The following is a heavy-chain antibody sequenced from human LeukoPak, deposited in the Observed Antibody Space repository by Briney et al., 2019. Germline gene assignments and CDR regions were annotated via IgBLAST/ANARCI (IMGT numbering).Heavy chain of an antibody. CDR1: GGSISSSSYY. J-gene: IGHJ4*02. V-gene: IGHV4-39*07. D-gene: IGHD1-26*01. CDR3: ARDRGGATMMPDY. Sequence: PSETLSLTCTVSGGSISSSSYYWGWIRQPPGKGLEWIGSIYYSGSTSYNPSLKSRVTISVDTSKNQFSLKLSSVTAADTALYYCARDRGGATMMPDYWGQGTLVTVSS. CDR2: IYYSGST.